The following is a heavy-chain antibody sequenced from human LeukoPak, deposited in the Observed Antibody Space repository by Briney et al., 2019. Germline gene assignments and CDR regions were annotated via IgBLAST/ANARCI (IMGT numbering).Heavy chain of an antibody. CDR3: ARDPGRDSSSWFDY. Sequence: ASVKVSCKASGYTFTGYYMHWVRQAPGQGLGWMGWINPNSGGTNYAQKFQGRVTMTRDTSISTAYMELSRLRSDDTAVYYCARDPGRDSSSWFDYWGQGTLVTVSS. CDR1: GYTFTGYY. V-gene: IGHV1-2*02. CDR2: INPNSGGT. J-gene: IGHJ4*02. D-gene: IGHD6-13*01.